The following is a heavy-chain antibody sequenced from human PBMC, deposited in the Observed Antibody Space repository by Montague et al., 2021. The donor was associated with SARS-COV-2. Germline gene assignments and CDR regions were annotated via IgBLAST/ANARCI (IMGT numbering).Heavy chain of an antibody. CDR2: TYYRSKWYS. CDR1: GDSVASNRVA. J-gene: IGHJ4*02. Sequence: CAISGDSVASNRVAWDWIRQAPSRVREWVGRTYYRSKWYSDYAPSVRGRLTVNPDASKNEFSLELNYVTPEDTAVYYCVRYSGWFYFDFWGQGTLVTVSS. V-gene: IGHV6-1*01. D-gene: IGHD6-19*01. CDR3: VRYSGWFYFDF.